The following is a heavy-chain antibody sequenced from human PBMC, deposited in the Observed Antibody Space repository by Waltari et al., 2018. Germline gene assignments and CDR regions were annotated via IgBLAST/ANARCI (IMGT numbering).Heavy chain of an antibody. CDR1: GFTFSTYG. D-gene: IGHD6-19*01. Sequence: QVQLVESGGGVVQPGGSLRLSCAASGFTFSTYGMHWVRQAPGKGLEWGAFIRYDGSNKYYGDSVKGRFTISRDNSKNTLYLQMNSLRAEDTAVYYCAKALYSSGWYEGVDYWGQGTLVTVSS. CDR2: IRYDGSNK. V-gene: IGHV3-30*02. CDR3: AKALYSSGWYEGVDY. J-gene: IGHJ4*02.